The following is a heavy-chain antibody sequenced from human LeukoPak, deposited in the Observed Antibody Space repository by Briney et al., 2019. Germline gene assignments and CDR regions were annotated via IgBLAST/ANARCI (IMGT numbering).Heavy chain of an antibody. J-gene: IGHJ5*02. CDR2: ISSSSSYI. V-gene: IGHV3-21*01. Sequence: GGSLRLSCAASGFTFSSYSMNWVRQAPGKGLEWVSSISSSSSYIYYADSVKGRFTISRDNAKNSLYLQMNSLRAEDTAVYYCATSLGPNWFDPWGQGTLVTVSS. CDR3: ATSLGPNWFDP. CDR1: GFTFSSYS.